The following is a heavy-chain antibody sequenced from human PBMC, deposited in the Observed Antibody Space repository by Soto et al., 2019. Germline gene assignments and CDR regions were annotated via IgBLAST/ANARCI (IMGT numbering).Heavy chain of an antibody. J-gene: IGHJ6*02. V-gene: IGHV3-23*01. D-gene: IGHD2-15*01. CDR3: AKGGCSGGSCYRYYYGMDV. CDR2: ISGSGGST. CDR1: GFTFSSYA. Sequence: GGSLRLSCAASGFTFSSYAMSWVRQAPGKGLEWVSAISGSGGSTYYADSVKGRFTISRDNSKNTLYLQMNSLRAEDTAVYYCAKGGCSGGSCYRYYYGMDVWGQGTTVTVSS.